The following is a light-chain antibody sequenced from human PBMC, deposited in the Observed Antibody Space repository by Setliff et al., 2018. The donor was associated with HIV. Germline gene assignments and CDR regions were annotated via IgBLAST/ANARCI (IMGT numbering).Light chain of an antibody. CDR1: SSDVGSYNL. V-gene: IGLV2-23*02. CDR2: EVS. J-gene: IGLJ1*01. CDR3: CSYAGSSTPYV. Sequence: ALTQPASVSGSPGQSITISCTGTSSDVGSYNLVSWYQQHPGKAPKLMIYEVSKRPSGVSNRFSGSKSGNTASLTISGLQAEDEADYYCCSYAGSSTPYVFGTGTKVTVL.